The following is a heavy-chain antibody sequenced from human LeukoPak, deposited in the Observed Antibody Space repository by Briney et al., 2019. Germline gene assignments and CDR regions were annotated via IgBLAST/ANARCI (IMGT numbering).Heavy chain of an antibody. CDR2: IYTSGST. Sequence: SQTLSLTCTVSGGSISSGSYYWSWIRQPAGKRLEWIGRIYTSGSTNYNPSLKSRVTISVDTSKNQFSLKLSSVTAADTAVYYCARDRNYDFWSGYTNWFDPWGQGTLVTVSS. J-gene: IGHJ5*02. D-gene: IGHD3-3*01. V-gene: IGHV4-61*02. CDR3: ARDRNYDFWSGYTNWFDP. CDR1: GGSISSGSYY.